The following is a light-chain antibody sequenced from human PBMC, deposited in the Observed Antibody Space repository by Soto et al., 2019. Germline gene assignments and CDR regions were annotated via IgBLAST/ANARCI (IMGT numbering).Light chain of an antibody. CDR3: SSYTSSSLVV. CDR2: DVS. J-gene: IGLJ2*01. CDR1: SSDVGGYNY. V-gene: IGLV2-14*01. Sequence: QSALTQPASVSGSPGQSITISCTGTSSDVGGYNYVSWYQQHPGKAPKLMIYDVSNRPSGVSNRFSGSKSVNTASLTISGLQDEDEADYYCSSYTSSSLVVFGGGTKVTVL.